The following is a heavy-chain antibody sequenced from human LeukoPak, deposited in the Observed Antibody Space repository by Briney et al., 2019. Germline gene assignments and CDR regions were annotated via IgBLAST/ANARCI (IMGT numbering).Heavy chain of an antibody. V-gene: IGHV3-21*01. D-gene: IGHD3-3*01. CDR3: ARDLSPYYDFWSGYSGRMDV. Sequence: GGSLRLSCAASGFTFSSFSMDWVRQAPGMGLEWVSSMSETGSRQFYTDSVKGRFSISRDNAKNSLYLQMNSLRAEDTAVYYCARDLSPYYDFWSGYSGRMDVWGKGTTVTVSS. CDR2: MSETGSRQ. J-gene: IGHJ6*04. CDR1: GFTFSSFS.